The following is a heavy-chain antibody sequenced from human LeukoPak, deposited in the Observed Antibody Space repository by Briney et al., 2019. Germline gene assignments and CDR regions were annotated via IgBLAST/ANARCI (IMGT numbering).Heavy chain of an antibody. CDR2: ISYDGVNK. V-gene: IGHV3-30*18. CDR3: AKEVVAAPDYYYYYGMDV. J-gene: IGHJ6*02. D-gene: IGHD2-15*01. Sequence: PGGSLRLSCAASGFTFSSYWMSWVRQAPGKGLEWVAVISYDGVNKYCADSVKGRFTISRDNSKNTLYLQMNSLRAEDTAVYYCAKEVVAAPDYYYYYGMDVWGQGTTVTVSS. CDR1: GFTFSSYW.